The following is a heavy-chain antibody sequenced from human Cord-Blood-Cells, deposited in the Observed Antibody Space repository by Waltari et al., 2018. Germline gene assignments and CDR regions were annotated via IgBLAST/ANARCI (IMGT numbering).Heavy chain of an antibody. V-gene: IGHV3-7*01. CDR2: RKKDGSEK. CDR3: ARDRGHSSSWYYYYYGMDV. Sequence: EVQLVESGGGLVQPGGSLRLSCAASGLTFSSYWMRWVRQAPGQGLEWVANRKKDGSEKYYVDSVKGRFTISRDNAKNSLYLQMNSLRAEDTAVYYCARDRGHSSSWYYYYYGMDVWGQGTTVTVSS. CDR1: GLTFSSYW. D-gene: IGHD6-13*01. J-gene: IGHJ6*02.